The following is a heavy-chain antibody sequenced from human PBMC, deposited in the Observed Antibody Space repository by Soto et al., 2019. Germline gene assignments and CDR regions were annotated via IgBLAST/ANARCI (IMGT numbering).Heavy chain of an antibody. J-gene: IGHJ4*02. D-gene: IGHD2-21*01. CDR1: GFTFSNYW. V-gene: IGHV3-7*01. CDR2: IKQDGSEK. CDR3: ARETSADSF. Sequence: EVQLVESGGGLVQPGGSLRLSCAASGFTFSNYWMVWVRQAPEKGPEWVATIKQDGSEKYYVDSVKGRFTISRDNTKNSLYLKMNSLRAEDTALYYCARETSADSFWGQGTLVTVS.